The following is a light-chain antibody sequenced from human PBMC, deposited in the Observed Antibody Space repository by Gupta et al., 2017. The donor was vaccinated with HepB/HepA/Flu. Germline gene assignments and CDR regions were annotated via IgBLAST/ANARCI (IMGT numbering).Light chain of an antibody. CDR2: RNN. CDR3: AAWDDSLSGWV. Sequence: QSVLTQPPSASQCPGQRATTSSSGNCANIGSNYVYCYQQLPGAAPKLLIYRNNQRPSGVPDRFSGSKSGTSASLGISGLRSEDEADYYCAAWDDSLSGWVFGGGTKLTVL. CDR1: CANIGSNY. V-gene: IGLV1-47*01. J-gene: IGLJ3*02.